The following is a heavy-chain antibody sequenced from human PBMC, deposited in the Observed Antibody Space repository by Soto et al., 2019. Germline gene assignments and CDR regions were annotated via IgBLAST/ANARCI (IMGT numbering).Heavy chain of an antibody. D-gene: IGHD3-9*01. J-gene: IGHJ6*02. CDR3: ARHLHQQYYDILTGYYNLLSAYAKDV. CDR1: GYSFTSYW. V-gene: IGHV5-51*01. CDR2: IYPGDSDT. Sequence: GESLKISCKGSGYSFTSYWIGWVRQMPGKGLEWMGIIYPGDSDTRYSPSFQGPVTISADKSISTAYLQWSSLKASDTAMYYCARHLHQQYYDILTGYYNLLSAYAKDVWGHGTTVTVSS.